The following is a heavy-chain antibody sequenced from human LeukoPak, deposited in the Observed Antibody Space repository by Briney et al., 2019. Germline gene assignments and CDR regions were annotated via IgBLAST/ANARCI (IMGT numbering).Heavy chain of an antibody. CDR3: AKTLGYCSSTSCVRGGMDV. Sequence: GGSLRLSCAASGFTFSSYAKSWVRQAPVKGLEWVSGISGSGGNTYYADSVKGRFTISRDNSKNTLYLQMNSLRAEDTAVYYCAKTLGYCSSTSCVRGGMDVWGKGTTVTVSS. V-gene: IGHV3-23*01. J-gene: IGHJ6*04. CDR1: GFTFSSYA. CDR2: ISGSGGNT. D-gene: IGHD2-2*01.